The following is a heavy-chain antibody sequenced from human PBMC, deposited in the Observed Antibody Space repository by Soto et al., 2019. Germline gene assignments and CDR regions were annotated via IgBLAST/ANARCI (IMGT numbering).Heavy chain of an antibody. V-gene: IGHV3-23*01. Sequence: EVHLLESGGGLVQPGGSLRLSCAASGFTFSNYAMTWVRQAPGKGLEWVSVISGTGGGTNNADSAKGRFTTSRDNSKNTLYLQMNSLRAEDTAVYYCAKRAFYGSGILNYYGMDVWGQGTAVTVSS. CDR2: ISGTGGGT. CDR3: AKRAFYGSGILNYYGMDV. CDR1: GFTFSNYA. D-gene: IGHD3-10*01. J-gene: IGHJ6*02.